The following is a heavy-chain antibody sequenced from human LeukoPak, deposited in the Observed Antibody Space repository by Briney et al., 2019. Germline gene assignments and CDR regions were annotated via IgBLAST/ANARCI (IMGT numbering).Heavy chain of an antibody. CDR3: TKAMYDSSGYYVGY. Sequence: GRSLRLSCAASGFTFSSYGMHWVRQAPGKGLEWVAVIWYVGSNKYYADSVKGRFTISRDNSKNTLYLQMNSLRAEDTAVYYCTKAMYDSSGYYVGYRGQGTLVTVSS. CDR2: IWYVGSNK. J-gene: IGHJ4*02. D-gene: IGHD3-22*01. CDR1: GFTFSSYG. V-gene: IGHV3-33*06.